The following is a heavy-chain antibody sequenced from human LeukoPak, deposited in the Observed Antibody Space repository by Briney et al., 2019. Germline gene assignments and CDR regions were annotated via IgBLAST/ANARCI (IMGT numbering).Heavy chain of an antibody. V-gene: IGHV4-34*01. Sequence: PSETLSLTCAVYGGSFSGYYWSWIRQPPGRGLEWIGEINHSGSTYYNPSLKSRVTISVDTSKNQFSLKLSSVTAADTAVYYCASGDYGGNSQYFQHWSQGTLVTVSS. D-gene: IGHD4-23*01. CDR2: INHSGST. CDR3: ASGDYGGNSQYFQH. CDR1: GGSFSGYY. J-gene: IGHJ1*01.